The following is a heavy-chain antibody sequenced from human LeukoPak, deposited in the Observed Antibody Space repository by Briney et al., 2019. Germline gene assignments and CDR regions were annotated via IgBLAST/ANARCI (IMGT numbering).Heavy chain of an antibody. CDR3: AKYNYYGSGSYYNDFDY. CDR1: GFTFSSYA. J-gene: IGHJ4*02. Sequence: GGSLRLSCSASGFTFSSYAMHWVRQAPGKGLEYVSAISSNGGSTYYADSVKGRFTISRDNPKNTMYLQMNSLRAEDTAVYYCAKYNYYGSGSYYNDFDYWGQGTLVTVSS. CDR2: ISSNGGST. D-gene: IGHD3-10*01. V-gene: IGHV3-64*04.